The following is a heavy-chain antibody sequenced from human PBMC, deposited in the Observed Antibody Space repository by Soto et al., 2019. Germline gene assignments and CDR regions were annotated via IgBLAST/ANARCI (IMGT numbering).Heavy chain of an antibody. Sequence: SVKVSCKASGGTFSNYTISWVRQAPGQGLEWMGGIIPVFGTTDYEQKFQGRVTITADGSTSTAYMKLSSLRSADTAVYYCARSSPYIVVRKPTGNQDYYGMDVWGQGTTVTVSS. J-gene: IGHJ6*02. CDR3: ARSSPYIVVRKPTGNQDYYGMDV. CDR1: GGTFSNYT. V-gene: IGHV1-69*13. CDR2: IIPVFGTT. D-gene: IGHD2-2*01.